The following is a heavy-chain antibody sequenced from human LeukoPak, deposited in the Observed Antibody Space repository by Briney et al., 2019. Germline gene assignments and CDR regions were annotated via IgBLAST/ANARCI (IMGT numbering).Heavy chain of an antibody. CDR1: GGSISSGGYY. Sequence: SQTLSLTCTVSGGSISSGGYYWSWIRQHPGKGLEWIGYIHYSGSTHYNPSLESRVSISADTSKNQFSLKLSSVTAADTAVYYCARDRGDYLDYWGQRTLVTVSS. J-gene: IGHJ4*02. V-gene: IGHV4-31*03. CDR2: IHYSGST. CDR3: ARDRGDYLDY. D-gene: IGHD4-17*01.